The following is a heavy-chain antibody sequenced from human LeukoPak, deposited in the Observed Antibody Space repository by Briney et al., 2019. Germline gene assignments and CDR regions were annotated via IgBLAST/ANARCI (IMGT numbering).Heavy chain of an antibody. CDR1: GFTFSDFY. V-gene: IGHV3-11*04. CDR2: ISASGSII. J-gene: IGHJ4*02. Sequence: GGSLRLSCAVSGFTFSDFYMSWIRQAPGKGLEWLSYISASGSIIDYSDSVKGRFTISRDNAENSLYLQMNSLRAEDTAVYYFTRDSGYHYDSSASENFDYWGQGTLVTVSS. D-gene: IGHD3-22*01. CDR3: TRDSGYHYDSSASENFDY.